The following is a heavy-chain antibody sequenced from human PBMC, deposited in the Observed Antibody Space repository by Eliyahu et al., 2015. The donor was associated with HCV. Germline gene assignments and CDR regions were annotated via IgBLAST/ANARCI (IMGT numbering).Heavy chain of an antibody. CDR3: ARAPGVYYDSSGYDGAFDI. J-gene: IGHJ3*02. D-gene: IGHD3-22*01. CDR2: IGTAGDT. V-gene: IGHV3-13*01. CDR1: GFTFXSYD. Sequence: EVQLVESGGGLVQPGGSLRLSCAASGFTFXSYDXHWVRQATGKGLGWVSAIGTAGDTYYPGSVKGRFTISRENAKNSLYLQMNSLRAGDTAVYYCARAPGVYYDSSGYDGAFDIWGQGTMVTVSS.